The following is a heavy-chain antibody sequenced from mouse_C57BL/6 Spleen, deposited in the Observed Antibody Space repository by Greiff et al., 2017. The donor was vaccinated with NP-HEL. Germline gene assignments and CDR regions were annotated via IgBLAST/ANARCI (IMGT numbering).Heavy chain of an antibody. Sequence: QVHVKQSGAELVKPGASVKISCKASGYAFSSYWMNWVKQRPGKGLEWIGQIYPGDGDTNYNGKFKGKATLTADKSSSTAYMQLSSLTSEDSAVYFCARCEDTWPHFDYWGQGTTLTVSS. CDR3: ARCEDTWPHFDY. CDR1: GYAFSSYW. J-gene: IGHJ2*01. V-gene: IGHV1-80*01. CDR2: IYPGDGDT. D-gene: IGHD5-1-1*01.